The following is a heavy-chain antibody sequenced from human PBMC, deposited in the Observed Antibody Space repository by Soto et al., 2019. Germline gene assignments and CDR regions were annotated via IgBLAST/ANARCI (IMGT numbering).Heavy chain of an antibody. J-gene: IGHJ4*02. CDR3: TRHDGNYRNVFDY. V-gene: IGHV4-59*08. Sequence: QVQLQESGPGLVKPSETLSLTCTVSAGSVSGYYWSWIRQPPGKAPEWIGYVRYTGSTKYNPSLNRRVTISVDVTKDQFSFSLSSVTAVDTAVYYCTRHDGNYRNVFDYWGRGALVTVSS. CDR1: AGSVSGYY. CDR2: VRYTGST. D-gene: IGHD4-17*01.